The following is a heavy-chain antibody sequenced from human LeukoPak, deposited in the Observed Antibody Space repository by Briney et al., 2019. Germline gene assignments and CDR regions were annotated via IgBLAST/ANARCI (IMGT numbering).Heavy chain of an antibody. CDR3: ARDFLDIVVVVAAMADNWFDP. CDR1: GFTFSSYS. Sequence: GGSLRLSCAASGFTFSSYSMNWVRQAPGKGLEWVSSISSSSSYIYYADSVKDQFIISRDNAKNSLYLQMKSLRAEDTAVYYCARDFLDIVVVVAAMADNWFDPWGQGTLVTVSS. J-gene: IGHJ5*02. D-gene: IGHD2-15*01. CDR2: ISSSSSYI. V-gene: IGHV3-21*01.